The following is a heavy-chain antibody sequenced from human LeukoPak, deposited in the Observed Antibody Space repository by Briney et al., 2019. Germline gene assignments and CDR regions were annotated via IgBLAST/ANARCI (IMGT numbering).Heavy chain of an antibody. J-gene: IGHJ4*02. CDR1: GGTFSSYA. CDR2: IIPIFGTA. D-gene: IGHD1-14*01. V-gene: IGHV1-69*01. CDR3: AKDQGPAVQPGFDY. Sequence: ASVTVSCKASGGTFSSYAISWVRQAPGQGLEWMGGIIPIFGTANYAQKFQGRVTITANESTSTAYMELSSLRSEDTAVYYCAKDQGPAVQPGFDYWGQGTLVTVSS.